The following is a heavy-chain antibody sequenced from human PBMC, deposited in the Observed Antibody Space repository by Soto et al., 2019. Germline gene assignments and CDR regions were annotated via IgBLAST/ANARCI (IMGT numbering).Heavy chain of an antibody. V-gene: IGHV4-39*01. CDR1: GGSITSSGSA. CDR3: ARHIHNQGFEYYFDS. Sequence: SETLSLTCNASGGSITSSGSAWGWIRQSPGKGLEWIGTIDYSGNVYYIPSLKSRITISVDTSKNQISLKLSSVTAADTAVYYCARHIHNQGFEYYFDSWGQGTLVTVSS. CDR2: IDYSGNV. J-gene: IGHJ4*02. D-gene: IGHD1-1*01.